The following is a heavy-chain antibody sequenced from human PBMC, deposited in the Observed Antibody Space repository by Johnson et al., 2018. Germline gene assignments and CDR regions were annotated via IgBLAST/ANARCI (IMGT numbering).Heavy chain of an antibody. CDR3: EGDSSSCRGGSCAAEYFQR. D-gene: IGHD2-15*01. J-gene: IGHJ1*01. V-gene: IGHV3-30-3*01. Sequence: QVQLVQSGGGVVQPGRSLRLSCAASGFTFSSYAMHWVRQAPGKGLEWVAVISYDGSNKYYADSVKGRFTISRDNSKNTLYLQMNSRRAGDTAVCYCEGDSSSCRGGSCAAEYFQRWGQGTLVTVSS. CDR1: GFTFSSYA. CDR2: ISYDGSNK.